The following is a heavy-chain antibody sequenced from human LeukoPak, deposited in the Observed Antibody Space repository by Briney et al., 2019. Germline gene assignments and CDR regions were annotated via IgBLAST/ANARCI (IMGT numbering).Heavy chain of an antibody. CDR3: AREQVVAFDY. J-gene: IGHJ4*02. D-gene: IGHD5-12*01. V-gene: IGHV3-30-3*01. CDR1: GFTFSSYA. Sequence: PGRSLRLSCAASGFTFSSYAMHWVRQAPGKGLEWVAVISYDGSNKYYADSVKGRFTISRDNSKNTLYLQMNSLRAEDTAVYYCAREQVVAFDYWGQGTLVTVSS. CDR2: ISYDGSNK.